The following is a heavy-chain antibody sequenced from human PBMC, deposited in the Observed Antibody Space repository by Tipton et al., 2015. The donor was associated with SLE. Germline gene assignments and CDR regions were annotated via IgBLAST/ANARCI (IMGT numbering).Heavy chain of an antibody. CDR1: GGSFSSNY. Sequence: TLSLTCAVYGGSFSSNYWSWIRQPPGKGLEWIGEINHSGSTNYNPSLKSRVTISVDTSKNQFSLKLSSVTAADTAVYYCAREGGPYYELWSGYSRPYYYYGMDVWGQGTTVTVSS. V-gene: IGHV4-34*01. D-gene: IGHD3-3*01. CDR2: INHSGST. J-gene: IGHJ6*02. CDR3: AREGGPYYELWSGYSRPYYYYGMDV.